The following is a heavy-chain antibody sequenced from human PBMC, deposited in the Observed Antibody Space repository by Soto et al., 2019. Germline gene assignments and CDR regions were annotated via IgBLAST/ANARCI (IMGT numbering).Heavy chain of an antibody. CDR3: VAGGDNHDY. V-gene: IGHV3-30*04. J-gene: IGHJ4*02. CDR1: GFEFSAYA. CDR2: TSFDGSNK. D-gene: IGHD6-19*01. Sequence: VQLVESGGGVVQPGRSLRLSCAASGFEFSAYAMHWVRQAPGKGLEWVAITSFDGSNKYYADSVRGRFTISRDNSKNTVSLQMNSLRNEDTAVYYAVAGGDNHDYWGQGTLVIVSS.